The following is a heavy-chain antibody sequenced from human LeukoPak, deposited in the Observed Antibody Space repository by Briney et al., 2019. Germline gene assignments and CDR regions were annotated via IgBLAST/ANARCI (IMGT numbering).Heavy chain of an antibody. V-gene: IGHV3-48*01. CDR1: GFTFRSYA. J-gene: IGHJ4*02. CDR2: ISSSSGNI. Sequence: PGGSLRLSCAASGFTFRSYAMIWVRQAPGKGLEWVPYISSSSGNIYYADSVKGRFTISRDNAKNSLYLQMNSLRADDTAVYYCARSCGSTSCYDYWGQGTLATVSS. CDR3: ARSCGSTSCYDY. D-gene: IGHD2-2*01.